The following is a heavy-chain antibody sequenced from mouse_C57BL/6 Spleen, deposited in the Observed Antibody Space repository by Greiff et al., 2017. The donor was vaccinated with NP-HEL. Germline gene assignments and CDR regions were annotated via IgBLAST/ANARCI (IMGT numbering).Heavy chain of an antibody. J-gene: IGHJ3*01. D-gene: IGHD2-3*01. CDR2: ISDGGSYT. V-gene: IGHV5-4*03. CDR3: ARVGGGYYGFAY. Sequence: EVKLVESGGGLVKPGGSLKLSCAASGFTFSSYAMSWVRQTPEKRLEWVATISDGGSYTYYPDNVKGRFTISRDNAKNNLYLQMSHLKSEDTAMYYCARVGGGYYGFAYWGQGTLVTVSA. CDR1: GFTFSSYA.